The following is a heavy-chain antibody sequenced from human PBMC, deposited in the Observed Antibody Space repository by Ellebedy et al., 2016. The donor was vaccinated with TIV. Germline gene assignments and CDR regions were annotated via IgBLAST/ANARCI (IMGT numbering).Heavy chain of an antibody. CDR1: GFIFSDYD. V-gene: IGHV3-13*01. J-gene: IGHJ6*02. D-gene: IGHD3-10*01. CDR2: IGTIGDT. CDR3: VRDWGSGRRYYGMDV. Sequence: GGSLRLXXAASGFIFSDYDTHWVRQATGKGLEWVSFIGTIGDTYYPDSVKGRFTISRDNAKNSLYLEMNSLRAEDTAVYYCVRDWGSGRRYYGMDVWGQGTTVTVSS.